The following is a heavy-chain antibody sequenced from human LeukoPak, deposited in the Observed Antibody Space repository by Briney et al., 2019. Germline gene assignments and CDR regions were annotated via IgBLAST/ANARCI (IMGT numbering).Heavy chain of an antibody. CDR3: ARATEGGDPGSPRYFDY. CDR2: IYHSGST. J-gene: IGHJ4*02. CDR1: GGSISSYY. Sequence: PSETLSLTCTVSGGSISSYYWSWIRQPPGKGLEWIGYIYHSGSTYYNPSLKSRVTISVDRSKNQFSLKLSSVTAADTAVYYCARATEGGDPGSPRYFDYWGQGTLVTVSS. V-gene: IGHV4-59*12. D-gene: IGHD3-16*01.